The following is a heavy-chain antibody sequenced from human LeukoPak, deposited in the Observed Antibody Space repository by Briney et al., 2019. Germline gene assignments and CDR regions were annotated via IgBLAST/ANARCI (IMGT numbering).Heavy chain of an antibody. V-gene: IGHV3-66*01. D-gene: IGHD2-15*01. CDR1: GFTVSSNY. J-gene: IGHJ4*02. Sequence: PGGSLRLSCAASGFTVSSNYMSWVRQAPGKGLEWASVIYSGGSTYYADSVKGRFTISRDNSENTLYLQMNSLRAEDTAVYYCARNDYSHYWGQGTLVTVSS. CDR2: IYSGGST. CDR3: ARNDYSHY.